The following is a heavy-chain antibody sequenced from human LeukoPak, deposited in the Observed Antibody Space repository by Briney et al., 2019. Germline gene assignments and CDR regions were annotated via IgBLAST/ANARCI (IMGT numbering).Heavy chain of an antibody. V-gene: IGHV3-21*01. CDR3: ARGAEGIAASDSNFDY. CDR2: ISTSSIYI. Sequence: GGSLGLSCAASGFTFSSYSMNWVRQAPGKGLEWVSSISTSSIYINYVDSVKGRFTISRDNAKNSLYLQMNSLRAEDTAVYYCARGAEGIAASDSNFDYWGQGTLVTVSS. D-gene: IGHD6-13*01. CDR1: GFTFSSYS. J-gene: IGHJ4*02.